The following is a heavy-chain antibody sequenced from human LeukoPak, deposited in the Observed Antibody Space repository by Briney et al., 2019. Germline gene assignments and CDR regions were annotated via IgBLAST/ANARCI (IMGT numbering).Heavy chain of an antibody. CDR2: IRSKANNYAT. V-gene: IGHV3-73*01. J-gene: IGHJ4*02. CDR3: TGRGYYDSSGYYSGSDY. Sequence: GGSLRLSCAASGSTFSGSAMHWVRQASGKGLEWVGRIRSKANNYATAYAASVKGRFTISRDDSKNTAYLQMNSLKTEDTAAYYCTGRGYYDSSGYYSGSDYWGQGTLVAVSS. CDR1: GSTFSGSA. D-gene: IGHD3-22*01.